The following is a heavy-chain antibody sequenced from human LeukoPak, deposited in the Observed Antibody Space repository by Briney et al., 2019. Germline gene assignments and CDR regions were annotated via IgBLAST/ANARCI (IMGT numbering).Heavy chain of an antibody. CDR3: ARGASFGPSTLYGMDV. CDR2: IYSGGST. D-gene: IGHD3-10*01. J-gene: IGHJ6*02. V-gene: IGHV3-66*01. CDR1: GFTVSSNY. Sequence: GGSLRLSCAASGFTVSSNYMSWVRQAPGKGLEWVSVIYSGGSTYYADSVKGRFTISRDNSKNTLYLQMNSLRAEDTAVYYCARGASFGPSTLYGMDVWGQGTTVTVSS.